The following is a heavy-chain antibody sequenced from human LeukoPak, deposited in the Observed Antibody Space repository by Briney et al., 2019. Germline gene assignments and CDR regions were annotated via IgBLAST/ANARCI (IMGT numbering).Heavy chain of an antibody. CDR2: ISGSGGST. D-gene: IGHD6-19*01. J-gene: IGHJ4*02. Sequence: GSLRLSCAASGFTFSSYAMSWVRQAPGKGLEWVSAISGSGGSTYYADSVKGRFTISRDNSKNTLYLQMNSLRAEDTAVYYCAKGEGGSGWQNEGYFDYWGQGTLVTVSS. V-gene: IGHV3-23*01. CDR3: AKGEGGSGWQNEGYFDY. CDR1: GFTFSSYA.